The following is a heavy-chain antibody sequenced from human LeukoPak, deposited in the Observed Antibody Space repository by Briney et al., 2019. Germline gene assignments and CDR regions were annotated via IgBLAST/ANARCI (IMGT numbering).Heavy chain of an antibody. Sequence: PGGSLRLSCAASGFTFSNAWMTWVRQTPGKGLEWVGRIKSKSEGGTTDYAAPVKARFTISRDDSKNTLYLEMNSLKSEDTGVYYCTTVWASSAGCYAFGYWGQGTLVTVSS. CDR3: TTVWASSAGCYAFGY. CDR2: IKSKSEGGTT. V-gene: IGHV3-15*01. CDR1: GFTFSNAW. J-gene: IGHJ4*02. D-gene: IGHD2-2*01.